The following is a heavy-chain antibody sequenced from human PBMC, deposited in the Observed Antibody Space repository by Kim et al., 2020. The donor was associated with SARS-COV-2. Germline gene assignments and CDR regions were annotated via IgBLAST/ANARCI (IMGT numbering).Heavy chain of an antibody. V-gene: IGHV5-51*01. CDR3: ARPLLGSSSGLDY. D-gene: IGHD6-6*01. J-gene: IGHJ4*02. Sequence: YSPSFQGQVTISADKSISTAYLQWSSLKASDTAMYYCARPLLGSSSGLDYWGQGTLVTVSS.